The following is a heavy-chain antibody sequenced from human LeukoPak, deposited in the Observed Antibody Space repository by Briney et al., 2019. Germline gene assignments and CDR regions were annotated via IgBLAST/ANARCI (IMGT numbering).Heavy chain of an antibody. V-gene: IGHV4-31*03. Sequence: SETLSLTCTVSGGSISSGGYCWSWIRQHPGKGLEWIGYIYYSGSTYYNPSLKSRVTISVDTSKNQFSLKLSSVTAADTAVYYCARQVPRELLFDYWGQGTLVTVSS. D-gene: IGHD1-7*01. CDR2: IYYSGST. CDR1: GGSISSGGYC. CDR3: ARQVPRELLFDY. J-gene: IGHJ4*02.